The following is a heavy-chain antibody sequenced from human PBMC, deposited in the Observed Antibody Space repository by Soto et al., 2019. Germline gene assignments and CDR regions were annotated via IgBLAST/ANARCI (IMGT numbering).Heavy chain of an antibody. CDR2: INAGNGNT. CDR3: ARALFGVVINDAFDI. V-gene: IGHV1-3*01. Sequence: VKVSCKASGYTFTSYAMHWVRQAPGQRLEWMGWINAGNGNTKYSQKFQGRVTITRDTSASTAYMELSSLRSEDTAVYYCARALFGVVINDAFDIWGQGTMVTVSS. J-gene: IGHJ3*02. D-gene: IGHD3-3*01. CDR1: GYTFTSYA.